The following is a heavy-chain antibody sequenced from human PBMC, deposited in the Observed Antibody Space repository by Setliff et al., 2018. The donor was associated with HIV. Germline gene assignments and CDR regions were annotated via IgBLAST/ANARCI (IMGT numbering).Heavy chain of an antibody. CDR1: GGSISSSNYY. D-gene: IGHD2-8*01. CDR2: IYYSGST. CDR3: ARGRSCESDWCWLYYNYYYGMDV. V-gene: IGHV4-39*07. Sequence: SETLSLTCTVSGGSISSSNYYWGWIRQPPGKGLEWIGNIYYSGSTYYNPSLKSRVTISVDTSKNQFSLKVSSVTAADTAIYYCARGRSCESDWCWLYYNYYYGMDVWAQGTAVTVSS. J-gene: IGHJ6*02.